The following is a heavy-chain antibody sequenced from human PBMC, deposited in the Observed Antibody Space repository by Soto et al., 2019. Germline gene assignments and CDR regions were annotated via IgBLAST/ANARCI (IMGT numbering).Heavy chain of an antibody. CDR3: AKDRDYPRDYFHY. J-gene: IGHJ4*02. CDR2: ISGSGGST. D-gene: IGHD3-10*01. Sequence: GGSLRLSCAASGFTFSSYAMSWVRQAPGKGLEWVSAISGSGGSTYYADSVRGRFTISRDFSKNTVFLHMDSLRAEDTAVYYCAKDRDYPRDYFHYWGQGTLVTVSS. CDR1: GFTFSSYA. V-gene: IGHV3-23*01.